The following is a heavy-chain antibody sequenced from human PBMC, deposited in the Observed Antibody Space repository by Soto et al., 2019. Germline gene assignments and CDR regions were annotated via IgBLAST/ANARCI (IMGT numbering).Heavy chain of an antibody. CDR2: IGAGSAGT. J-gene: IGHJ1*01. Sequence: GGSLRLSCAASGFAFTSSAMYWVRQAPGKGLEWVSAIGAGSAGTHYADSLQGRFTISRDDSKNILYLQMDSLKAEDTPVYYCAAPRVPVARNRYFGRWGQGTPGTVPS. CDR3: AAPRVPVARNRYFGR. CDR1: GFAFTSSA. D-gene: IGHD6-19*01. V-gene: IGHV3-23*01.